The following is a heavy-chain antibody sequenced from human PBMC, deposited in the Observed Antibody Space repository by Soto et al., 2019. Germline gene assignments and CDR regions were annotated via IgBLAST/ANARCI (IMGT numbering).Heavy chain of an antibody. CDR3: PTHTYSLDRSGFSLFAY. V-gene: IGHV3-30*03. Sequence: GGSLRLSCTASGFTFSRYGMNWVRQATGKGLKWVAHISYDGSNEHYVDSVKGRFTISRDNSKNKLYLQMKSLRAEDTDVYEIPTHTYSLDRSGFSLFAYWGHGTPVTVSP. CDR2: ISYDGSNE. D-gene: IGHD3-22*01. CDR1: GFTFSRYG. J-gene: IGHJ4*01.